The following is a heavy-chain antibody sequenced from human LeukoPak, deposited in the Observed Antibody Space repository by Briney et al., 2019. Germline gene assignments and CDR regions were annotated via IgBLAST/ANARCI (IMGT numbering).Heavy chain of an antibody. CDR3: ARFSGWYSFDY. V-gene: IGHV5-51*01. CDR1: GCSFTSYW. D-gene: IGHD6-19*01. Sequence: GESLQISCKGSGCSFTSYWIGWVRRLPGKGLEWMGIIYPGDSDTRYSPSFQGQVTISADKSISTAYLQWSSLKASDTAMYYCARFSGWYSFDYGGQGTLVTVSA. J-gene: IGHJ4*02. CDR2: IYPGDSDT.